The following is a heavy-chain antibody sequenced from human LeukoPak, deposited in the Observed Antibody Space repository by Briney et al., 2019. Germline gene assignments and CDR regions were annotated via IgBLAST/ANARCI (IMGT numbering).Heavy chain of an antibody. V-gene: IGHV3-23*01. CDR1: GFTFSSYA. CDR2: ISGSGGST. J-gene: IGHJ4*02. Sequence: GGSLRLACAASGFTFSSYAMSWVRQAPGEGLEWVSAISGSGGSTYYADSVKGRFTISRDNSKNTLYLQMNSLRAEDTAVYYCAKDSRGYYDYVWGSYLRGWGQGTLVTVSS. CDR3: AKDSRGYYDYVWGSYLRG. D-gene: IGHD3-16*02.